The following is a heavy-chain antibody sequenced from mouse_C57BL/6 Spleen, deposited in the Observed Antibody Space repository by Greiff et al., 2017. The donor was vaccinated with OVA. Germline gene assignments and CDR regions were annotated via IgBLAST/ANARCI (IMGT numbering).Heavy chain of an antibody. D-gene: IGHD1-1*01. CDR3: ARRKNLLPTMDY. V-gene: IGHV1-54*01. Sequence: QVHVKQSGAELVRPGTSVKVSCKASGYAFTNYLIEWVKQRPGQGLEWIGVINPGSGGTNYNEKFKGKATLTADKSSSTAYMQLSSLTSEDSAVYFCARRKNLLPTMDYWGQGTSVTVSS. CDR2: INPGSGGT. J-gene: IGHJ4*01. CDR1: GYAFTNYL.